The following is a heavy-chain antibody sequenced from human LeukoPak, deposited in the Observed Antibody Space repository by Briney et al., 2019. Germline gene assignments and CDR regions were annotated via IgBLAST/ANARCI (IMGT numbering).Heavy chain of an antibody. CDR3: ARGVQLWSVYYYYYYGMDV. V-gene: IGHV1-8*01. Sequence: ASVKVSCKASGYTFTSYDSNWVRQATGQGLEWMGWMNPNSGNTGYAQKFQGRVTMTRNTSISTAYMELSSLRSEVTAVYYCARGVQLWSVYYYYYYGMDVWGQGTTVTVSS. J-gene: IGHJ6*02. CDR2: MNPNSGNT. D-gene: IGHD5-18*01. CDR1: GYTFTSYD.